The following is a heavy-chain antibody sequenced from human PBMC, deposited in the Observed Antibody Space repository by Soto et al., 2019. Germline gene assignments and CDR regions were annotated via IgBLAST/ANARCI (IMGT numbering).Heavy chain of an antibody. Sequence: QVQLQESGPGLVKPSDILSLTCNVSGGSIRSGGYYWGWIRQAPGKGLEWIGYIHYRGRTSYNPSLESRVSISLDTSGHQFSLTLTSVTAADTAVYYCARCRDAFGFDSWGLGTLVTVSS. D-gene: IGHD2-15*01. J-gene: IGHJ4*02. V-gene: IGHV4-31*03. CDR1: GGSIRSGGYY. CDR2: IHYRGRT. CDR3: ARCRDAFGFDS.